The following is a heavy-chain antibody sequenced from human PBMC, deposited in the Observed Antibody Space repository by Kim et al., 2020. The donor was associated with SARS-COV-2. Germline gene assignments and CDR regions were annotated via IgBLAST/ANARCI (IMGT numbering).Heavy chain of an antibody. V-gene: IGHV1-18*01. Sequence: ASVKVSCKASGYTFTSYGISWVRQAPGQGLEWMGWISAYNGNTNYAQKLQGRVTMTTDTSTSTAYMELRSLRSDDTAVYYCARDGPIFGSTVGYGYYGMDVWGQGTTVTVSS. D-gene: IGHD3-3*01. CDR3: ARDGPIFGSTVGYGYYGMDV. CDR1: GYTFTSYG. CDR2: ISAYNGNT. J-gene: IGHJ6*02.